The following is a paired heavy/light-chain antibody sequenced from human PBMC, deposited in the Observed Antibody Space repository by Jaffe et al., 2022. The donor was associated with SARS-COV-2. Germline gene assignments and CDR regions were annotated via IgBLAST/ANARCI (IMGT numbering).Heavy chain of an antibody. CDR2: IWSDTTYN. V-gene: IGHV3-33*01. CDR3: VRQDQDSGPKRGIYIDNPDYLDF. Sequence: QVQLVESGGSVVQPGRSLRLSCEASGFTFSKYAMHWVRQAPGKGLEWVAVIWSDTTYNYYADSVKGRFTISRDNSQNTLFLQMNSLRAEDTAVYFCVRQDQDSGPKRGIYIDNPDYLDFWGQGTQVTVSS. D-gene: IGHD3-16*01. J-gene: IGHJ4*02. CDR1: GFTFSKYA.
Light chain of an antibody. CDR2: AVS. Sequence: DILMTQSPSSLSASVGDRVTITCRASQTISNFLNWYQQKPGKAPKLLISAVSRLQSGVPSRFSGSGSGTDFTHFTLTISNLQPEDFATYYCQQSYSTLVTFGGGTKVEIK. CDR1: QTISNF. V-gene: IGKV1-39*01. J-gene: IGKJ4*01. CDR3: QQSYSTLVT.